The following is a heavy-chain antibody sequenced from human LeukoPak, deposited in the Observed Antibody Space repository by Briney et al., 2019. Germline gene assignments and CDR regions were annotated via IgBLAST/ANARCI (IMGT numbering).Heavy chain of an antibody. J-gene: IGHJ4*02. CDR2: VHISGST. V-gene: IGHV4-61*09. D-gene: IGHD3-10*01. CDR3: ARRVVRGVIIRLKSRGHFDY. CDR1: GGSISSRSYC. Sequence: SETLSLTCTVSGGSISSRSYCWSWIRQPAGKGLEWIGHVHISGSTNYNSSLKSRVTISVDTSKNQFSLKLSSVTAADTAVYYCARRVVRGVIIRLKSRGHFDYWGQGTLVTVSS.